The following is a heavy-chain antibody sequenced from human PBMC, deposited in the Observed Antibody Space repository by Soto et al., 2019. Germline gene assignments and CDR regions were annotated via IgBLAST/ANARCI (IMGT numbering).Heavy chain of an antibody. Sequence: GGSLRLSCAASGFTFSDYYMSWIRQAPGKGLEWLSYISSSGSAIYYADSVKGRFTISRDNAKNSLYLQMNSLRAEDTAFYYCVRGASLNFDYWGQGTLVTVSS. D-gene: IGHD1-26*01. CDR2: ISSSGSAI. J-gene: IGHJ4*02. CDR3: VRGASLNFDY. CDR1: GFTFSDYY. V-gene: IGHV3-11*01.